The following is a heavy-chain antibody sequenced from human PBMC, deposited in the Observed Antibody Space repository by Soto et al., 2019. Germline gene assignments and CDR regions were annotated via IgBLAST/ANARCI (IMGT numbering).Heavy chain of an antibody. CDR1: GFTFSSYG. J-gene: IGHJ4*02. CDR3: AKDMRYSYEAGRVDY. CDR2: ISYDGSNK. Sequence: PGGSLRLSCAASGFTFSSYGMHWVRQAPGKGLEWVAVISYDGSNKYYADSVKGRFTISRDNSKNTLYLQMNSLRAEDTAVYYCAKDMRYSYEAGRVDYWGQGTLVTVSS. D-gene: IGHD5-18*01. V-gene: IGHV3-30*18.